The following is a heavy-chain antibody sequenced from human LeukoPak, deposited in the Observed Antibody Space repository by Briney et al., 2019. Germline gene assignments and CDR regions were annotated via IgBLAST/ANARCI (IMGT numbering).Heavy chain of an antibody. Sequence: GGSLRLSCAVSGFSFRSYWMSWVRHAPGKGLEWVAYIKYDGSEKYYVDSVKGRFTISRDNSKNTLYLQMNSLRAEDTAVYYCARAQGIGEFFDYWGQGTLVTVSS. CDR2: IKYDGSEK. D-gene: IGHD3-10*01. CDR1: GFSFRSYW. V-gene: IGHV3-7*01. J-gene: IGHJ4*02. CDR3: ARAQGIGEFFDY.